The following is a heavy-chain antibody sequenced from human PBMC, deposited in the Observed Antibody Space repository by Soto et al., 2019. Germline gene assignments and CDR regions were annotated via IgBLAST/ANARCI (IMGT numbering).Heavy chain of an antibody. D-gene: IGHD1-26*01. CDR1: GFTFSNFA. V-gene: IGHV3-23*01. Sequence: EVQLLESGGGLVQPGGSLRLSCVVSGFTFSNFAMTWVRQAPGKGLEWVSTISGSSISTYYADSVKGRFTISRDNSKNTLYLQMNSLRAEDPAVYYCAKERGWELRAIWDHWGQGPLVTVSS. J-gene: IGHJ4*02. CDR3: AKERGWELRAIWDH. CDR2: ISGSSIST.